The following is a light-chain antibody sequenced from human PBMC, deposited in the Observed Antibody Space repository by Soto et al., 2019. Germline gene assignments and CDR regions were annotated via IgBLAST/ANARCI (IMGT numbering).Light chain of an antibody. CDR1: QSVSSY. V-gene: IGKV3-11*01. CDR3: QQRSNWPGT. Sequence: EIVLTQSPATLSLSPGERATLSCRASQSVSSYLAWYQQKPGQAPRHLIYDASNRATGIPARFSGSGSGTDFTLTISSLEPEDFAVYYCQQRSNWPGTFGPGTKVDIK. CDR2: DAS. J-gene: IGKJ3*01.